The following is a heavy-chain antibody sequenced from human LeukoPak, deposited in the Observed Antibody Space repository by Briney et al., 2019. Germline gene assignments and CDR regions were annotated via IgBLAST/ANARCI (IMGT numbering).Heavy chain of an antibody. CDR2: IYYSGST. CDR1: GGSISSYY. D-gene: IGHD3-3*01. J-gene: IGHJ5*02. Sequence: RTSETLSLTCTVSGGSISSYYWSWIRQPPGKGLEWIGYIYYSGSTNYNPSLKSRVTISVDTSKNQFSLKLSSVTAADTAVYYCARHYASMKGTYYDFWSGYANTNWFDPWGQGTLVTVSS. CDR3: ARHYASMKGTYYDFWSGYANTNWFDP. V-gene: IGHV4-59*08.